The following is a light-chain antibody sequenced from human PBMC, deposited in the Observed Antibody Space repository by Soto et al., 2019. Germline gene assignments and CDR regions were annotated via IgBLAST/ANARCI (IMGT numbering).Light chain of an antibody. CDR3: QQRST. CDR1: QSVNSNY. V-gene: IGKV3-11*01. Sequence: EIVMTQSPATLSVSPGERATLSCRASQSVNSNYLAWYQQKPGQAPRLLIYDASNRATGIPARFSGSGSGTDFTLTISSLEPEDFAVYYCQQRSTFGQGTKVDIK. J-gene: IGKJ1*01. CDR2: DAS.